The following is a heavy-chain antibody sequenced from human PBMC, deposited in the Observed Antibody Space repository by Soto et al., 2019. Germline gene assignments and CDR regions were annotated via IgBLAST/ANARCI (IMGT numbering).Heavy chain of an antibody. CDR3: ATPYGGNSGDAFDI. D-gene: IGHD4-17*01. CDR1: GYSFTSYW. J-gene: IGHJ3*02. CDR2: IDPSDSYT. Sequence: PGESLKISCKGSGYSFTSYWISWVRQMPGKGLEWMGRIDPSDSYTNYSPSFQGHVTISADKSISTAYLQWSSLKASDTAMYYCATPYGGNSGDAFDIWAKGQWSPSPQ. V-gene: IGHV5-10-1*01.